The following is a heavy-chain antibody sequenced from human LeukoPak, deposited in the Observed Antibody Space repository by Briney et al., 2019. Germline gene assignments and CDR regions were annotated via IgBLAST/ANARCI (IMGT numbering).Heavy chain of an antibody. D-gene: IGHD3-16*02. CDR3: ARLYDYVWGSYRYAFDY. J-gene: IGHJ4*02. CDR1: GYSISSGYY. V-gene: IGHV4-38-2*02. CDR2: IYHSGST. Sequence: SETLSLTCTVSGYSISSGYYWGWIRQPPGRGLECIGSIYHSGSTYYNPSLKSRVTISVDTSKNQFSLKLSSVTAADTAVYYCARLYDYVWGSYRYAFDYWGQGTLVTVSS.